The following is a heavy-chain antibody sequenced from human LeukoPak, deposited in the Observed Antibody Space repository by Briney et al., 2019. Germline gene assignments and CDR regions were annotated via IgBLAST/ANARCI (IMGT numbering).Heavy chain of an antibody. J-gene: IGHJ4*02. V-gene: IGHV3-20*04. D-gene: IGHD6-19*01. CDR3: ARDRRGYSSGWYGLDY. Sequence: PGGSLRLSCAASGFTFDGYGMSWVRQAPGKGLEWVSGINWNGGSTGYADSVKGRFTISRDNAKNSLYLQMNSLRAEDTALYYCARDRRGYSSGWYGLDYWGQGTLVTVSS. CDR2: INWNGGST. CDR1: GFTFDGYG.